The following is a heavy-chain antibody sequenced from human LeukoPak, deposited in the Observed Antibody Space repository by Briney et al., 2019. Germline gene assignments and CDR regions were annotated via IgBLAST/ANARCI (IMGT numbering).Heavy chain of an antibody. CDR1: DYIFTTYW. D-gene: IGHD4-17*01. CDR3: ARQGSYCDHIHGWFDP. CDR2: IYPGDSDT. V-gene: IGHV5-51*01. Sequence: PGESLKISCKASDYIFTTYWIAWVRQMPGKGLEWMGIIYPGDSDTRLSPSFQGQVTISVDKSVSTAYLQWSSLKASDTAVYYCARQGSYCDHIHGWFDPWGQGTLVTVSS. J-gene: IGHJ5*02.